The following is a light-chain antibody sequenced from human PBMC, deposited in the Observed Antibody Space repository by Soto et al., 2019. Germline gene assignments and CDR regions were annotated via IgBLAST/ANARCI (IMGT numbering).Light chain of an antibody. CDR1: QSILIY. J-gene: IGKJ1*01. V-gene: IGKV1-39*01. CDR2: GAS. Sequence: DIQMTQSPSSLSASVGDRITITCRASQSILIYLNWFQQKPGRAPKVLTNGASRLQSGVPPRFIGSGSGRDFTLTIDGLQPEDFATYYCQETYGAPLTFGQGTKVDIK. CDR3: QETYGAPLT.